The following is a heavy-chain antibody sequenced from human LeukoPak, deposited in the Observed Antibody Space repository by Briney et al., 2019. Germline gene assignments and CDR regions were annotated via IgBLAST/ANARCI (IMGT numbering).Heavy chain of an antibody. CDR3: AKDGEFYYGSGSLDY. CDR2: IRYDGSNK. V-gene: IGHV3-30*02. CDR1: GFTFSSYG. Sequence: PGGSLRLSCAAPGFTFSSYGMHWVRQAPGKGLEWVAFIRYDGSNKYYADSVKGRFTISRDNSKNTLYLQMNSLRAEDTAVYYCAKDGEFYYGSGSLDYWGQGTLVTVSS. J-gene: IGHJ4*02. D-gene: IGHD3-10*01.